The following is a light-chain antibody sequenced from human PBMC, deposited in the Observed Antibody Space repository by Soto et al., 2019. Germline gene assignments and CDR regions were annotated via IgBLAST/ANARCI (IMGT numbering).Light chain of an antibody. Sequence: EIVLTQSPGTLSLSPGERATLSCRASQSVSSRYLVWYQQKPGQAPRLLIYGASSRATGIPDRFSGSGSGTDSTLTISRLEPEDFAVYYCQQFGTSPQTFGQGTKVEI. V-gene: IGKV3-20*01. CDR3: QQFGTSPQT. CDR2: GAS. J-gene: IGKJ1*01. CDR1: QSVSSRY.